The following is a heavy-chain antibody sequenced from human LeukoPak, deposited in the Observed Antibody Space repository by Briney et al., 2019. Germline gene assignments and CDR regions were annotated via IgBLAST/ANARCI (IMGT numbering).Heavy chain of an antibody. CDR3: ARASAYSTSSGVNL. D-gene: IGHD6-6*01. CDR1: GGSFGGYY. Sequence: SETLSLTCAVYGGSFGGYYWNWIRQPPGMGLEWIGEISHSGTTNYNPSLKSRVTISVDTSKNQFSLRLNSVTAADTAVYYCARASAYSTSSGVNLWGQGTLVTVSS. V-gene: IGHV4-34*01. CDR2: ISHSGTT. J-gene: IGHJ5*02.